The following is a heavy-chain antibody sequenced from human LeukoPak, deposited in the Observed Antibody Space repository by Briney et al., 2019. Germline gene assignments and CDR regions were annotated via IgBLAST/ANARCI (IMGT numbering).Heavy chain of an antibody. D-gene: IGHD4/OR15-4a*01. CDR1: GFIFSNYW. V-gene: IGHV3-7*01. Sequence: GGSLRLSCAASGFIFSNYWMSWVRQAPGKGLEWLANIKQDGSEKYYVDSVKGRFTISRDNAKNSLYLQMSSLRAEDTAVYYCARTNYGAFDYWGQGTLVTVSS. J-gene: IGHJ4*02. CDR3: ARTNYGAFDY. CDR2: IKQDGSEK.